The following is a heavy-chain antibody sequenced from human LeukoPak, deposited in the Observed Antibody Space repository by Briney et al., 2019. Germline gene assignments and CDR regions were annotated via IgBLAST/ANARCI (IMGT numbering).Heavy chain of an antibody. CDR3: ARSEVNDYMNF. CDR1: GDSISSYY. CDR2: VSYRGST. D-gene: IGHD3/OR15-3a*01. Sequence: PSETLSLTCTVSGDSISSYYWTWIRQPPGKTLEWIAYVSYRGSTNYNPSLKSRVTISVDTSKNLFSLNLATVTAADTAIYFCARSEVNDYMNFWGQGLQVIVSS. J-gene: IGHJ4*02. V-gene: IGHV4-59*08.